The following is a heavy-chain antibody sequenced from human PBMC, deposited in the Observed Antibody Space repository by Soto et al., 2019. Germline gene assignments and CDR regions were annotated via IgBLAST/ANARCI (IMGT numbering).Heavy chain of an antibody. CDR1: GFTFSSYG. CDR3: AKGYYDSSGYYPLDY. Sequence: PGGSLRLSCAASGFTFSSYGMHWVRQAPGKGLEWVAVISYDGSNKYYADSVKGRFTISRDNSKNTLYLQMNSLRAEDTAVYYCAKGYYDSSGYYPLDYWGQGTLVTVSS. V-gene: IGHV3-30*18. CDR2: ISYDGSNK. J-gene: IGHJ4*02. D-gene: IGHD3-22*01.